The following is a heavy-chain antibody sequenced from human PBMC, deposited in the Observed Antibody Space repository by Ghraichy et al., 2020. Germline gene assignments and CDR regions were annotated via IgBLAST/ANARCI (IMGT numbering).Heavy chain of an antibody. CDR1: GGSISSSRYY. CDR2: IYYSGSK. CDR3: ARQGSSSSISDYFYGMDV. V-gene: IGHV4-39*01. Sequence: SETLSLTCTVSGGSISSSRYYWGWIRQPPGKGLEWIGSIYYSGSKYFNPSLKSRVTISVDTSKNQFSLKLTPVTAADTAVYYYARQGSSSSISDYFYGMDVWGQGTTVTVS. D-gene: IGHD6-6*01. J-gene: IGHJ6*02.